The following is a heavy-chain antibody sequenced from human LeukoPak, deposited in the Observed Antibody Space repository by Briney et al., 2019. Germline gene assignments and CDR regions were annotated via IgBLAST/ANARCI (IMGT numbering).Heavy chain of an antibody. J-gene: IGHJ1*01. V-gene: IGHV3-48*04. CDR1: GFTFSSYS. D-gene: IGHD1-26*01. CDR2: ISSSSSTI. CDR3: AKTGVYSGSYYDSPFQH. Sequence: GGSLRLSCAASGFTFSSYSMNWVRQAPGKGLEWVSYISSSSSTIYYADSVKGRFTISRDNAKNSLYLQMNSLRAEDTALYYCAKTGVYSGSYYDSPFQHWGQGTLVTVSS.